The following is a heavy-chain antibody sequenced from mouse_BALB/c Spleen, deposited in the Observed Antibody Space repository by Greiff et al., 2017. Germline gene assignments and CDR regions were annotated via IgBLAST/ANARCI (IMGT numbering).Heavy chain of an antibody. V-gene: IGHV14-3*02. CDR1: GFNIKDTY. CDR2: IDPANGNT. D-gene: IGHD2-10*01. Sequence: EVQLQQSGAELVKPGASVKLSCTASGFNIKDTYMHWVKQRPEQGLEWIGRIDPANGNTKYDPKFQGKATITADTSSNTAYLQLSSLTSEDTAVYYCAIPLLWYHAMDYWGQGTSVTVSS. J-gene: IGHJ4*01. CDR3: AIPLLWYHAMDY.